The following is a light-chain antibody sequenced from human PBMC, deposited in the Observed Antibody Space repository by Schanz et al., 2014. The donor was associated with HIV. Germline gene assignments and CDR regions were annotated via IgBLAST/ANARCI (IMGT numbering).Light chain of an antibody. CDR3: CSYGGSSTPVV. CDR2: RDI. V-gene: IGLV1-44*01. Sequence: QSVLTQAPSASGTPGQRVTISCSGSSSNIGSNTVNWYQQLPGTAPKLLIYRDINRPSGVPDRFSGSKSGNTASLTISGLQAEDEADYYCCSYGGSSTPVVLGGGTKLTVL. CDR1: SSNIGSNT. J-gene: IGLJ2*01.